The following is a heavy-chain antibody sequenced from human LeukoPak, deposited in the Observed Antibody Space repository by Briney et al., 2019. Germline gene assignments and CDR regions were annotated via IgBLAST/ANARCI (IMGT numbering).Heavy chain of an antibody. CDR1: GFTFSSYG. V-gene: IGHV3-30*18. J-gene: IGHJ4*02. Sequence: GGSLRLSCAASGFTFSSYGMHWVRQAPGKGLEWVAVISYDGSNKYYADSVKGRFTISRDNSKNTLYLQMNSLRAEDTAVYYCAKEPYSSGWYFDYWGQGTLVTVSS. D-gene: IGHD6-19*01. CDR2: ISYDGSNK. CDR3: AKEPYSSGWYFDY.